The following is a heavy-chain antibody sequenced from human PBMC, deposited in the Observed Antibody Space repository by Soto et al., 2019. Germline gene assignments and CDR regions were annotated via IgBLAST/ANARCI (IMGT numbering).Heavy chain of an antibody. V-gene: IGHV4-4*07. D-gene: IGHD3-3*01. J-gene: IGHJ3*02. Sequence: SETLSLTCTVSGGSISSYYWNWIRQPAGKGLEWIGRIYSSGSTDYNPSLTRRVTMSVDTSKNQCSLNLSSVTAADTAVYYCARGGDRRFLGNAFDIWGQGTMVTVSS. CDR3: ARGGDRRFLGNAFDI. CDR2: IYSSGST. CDR1: GGSISSYY.